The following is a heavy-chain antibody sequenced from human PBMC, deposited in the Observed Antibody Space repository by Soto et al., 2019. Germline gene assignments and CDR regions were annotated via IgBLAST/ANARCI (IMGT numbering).Heavy chain of an antibody. CDR2: VYYSGTT. J-gene: IGHJ4*02. CDR3: ARDDSGANFDY. V-gene: IGHV4-61*01. CDR1: GGSVNSGSYY. Sequence: QVQLQESGPGLVKPSETLSLTCTVSGGSVNSGSYYWNWIRQPPGKGLEWIGYVYYSGTTNYNPSLKRRVTLSVDTSKNQFSLKLSSVTAADTAIYYCARDDSGANFDYWGQGILVTVSS. D-gene: IGHD1-1*01.